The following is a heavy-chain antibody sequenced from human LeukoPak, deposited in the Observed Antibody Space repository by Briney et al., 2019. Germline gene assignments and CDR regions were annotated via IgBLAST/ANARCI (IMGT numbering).Heavy chain of an antibody. CDR2: TYYRSKWYN. J-gene: IGHJ4*02. CDR1: GDSVSSNSAA. V-gene: IGHV6-1*01. Sequence: SQTLSLTCAISGDSVSSNSAAWNWIRQSPSRGLEWLGRTYYRSKWYNDYAVSVKSRITINPDTSKNQFSLQLNSVTPEDTAVYYCAREGWYSSSWRYNLGSSGYYPYYFDYWGQGTLVTVSS. D-gene: IGHD6-13*01. CDR3: AREGWYSSSWRYNLGSSGYYPYYFDY.